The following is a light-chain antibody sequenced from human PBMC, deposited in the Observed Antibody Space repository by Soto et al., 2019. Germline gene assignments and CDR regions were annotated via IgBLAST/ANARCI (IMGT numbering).Light chain of an antibody. CDR1: QSIHTS. Sequence: VLTQSPATLSLYPGERATLSCRASQSIHTSLAWYQQKPGQPPRLVVYDSTLRANGVPDRFGGSRSGTEFTLTINNLEPEDFAVYYCQQRNVWPPITFGQRTRLEIK. CDR3: QQRNVWPPIT. J-gene: IGKJ5*01. V-gene: IGKV3-11*01. CDR2: DST.